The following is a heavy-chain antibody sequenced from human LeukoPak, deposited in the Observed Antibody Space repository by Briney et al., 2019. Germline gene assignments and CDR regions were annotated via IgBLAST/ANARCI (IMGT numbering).Heavy chain of an antibody. J-gene: IGHJ4*02. CDR2: ISSSSSYI. Sequence: GGSLRLSCAASGFTFNSYSMNWVRQAPGKGLEWVSSISSSSSYIYYADSVKGRFTISRDNAKNSLYLQMNSLRAEDTAVYYCARDLIDFWSGYYYYFDYWGQGTLVTVSS. CDR3: ARDLIDFWSGYYYYFDY. CDR1: GFTFNSYS. V-gene: IGHV3-21*01. D-gene: IGHD3-3*01.